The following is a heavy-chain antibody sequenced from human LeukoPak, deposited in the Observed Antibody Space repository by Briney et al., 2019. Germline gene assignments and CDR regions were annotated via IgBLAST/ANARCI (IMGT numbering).Heavy chain of an antibody. CDR1: GYTFTSYY. J-gene: IGHJ1*01. V-gene: IGHV1-46*01. D-gene: IGHD6-13*01. Sequence: ASVKVSCKASGYTFTSYYMHWVRQAPGQGLEWMGIINPSGGSTSYAQKFQGRVTMTRDTSTSTVYMELSSLRSEDTAVYYCANPDSSSWYYGYFQHWGQGTLVTVSS. CDR2: INPSGGST. CDR3: ANPDSSSWYYGYFQH.